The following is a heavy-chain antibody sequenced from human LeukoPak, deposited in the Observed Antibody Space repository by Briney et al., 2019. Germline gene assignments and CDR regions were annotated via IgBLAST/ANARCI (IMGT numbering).Heavy chain of an antibody. V-gene: IGHV4-4*07. CDR3: ARVQLAYYYYYMDV. J-gene: IGHJ6*03. Sequence: PSETLSLTCTVSGGSISSYYWSWIRQPAGKGLEWIGRIYTSGSTNYNPSLKSRVTMSVDTSENQFSLKLSSVTAADTAVYYCARVQLAYYYYYMDVWGKGTTVTVSS. CDR2: IYTSGST. CDR1: GGSISSYY. D-gene: IGHD1-1*01.